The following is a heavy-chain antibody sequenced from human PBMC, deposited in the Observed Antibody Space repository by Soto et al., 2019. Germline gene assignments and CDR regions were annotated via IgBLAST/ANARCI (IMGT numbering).Heavy chain of an antibody. CDR1: GFSLRTYG. V-gene: IGHV3-33*01. D-gene: IGHD6-19*01. Sequence: QVQLVESGGGVGQSGRSLTLSCAASGFSLRTYGMQWLRRAPGKGLEWVAFIWYDGTKKFYANSVKGRSTISKANSNNLLYLQMSGLRAEDTAVYYCARDVVTAVAGSVNWFDPWGQGTLVTVSS. J-gene: IGHJ5*02. CDR3: ARDVVTAVAGSVNWFDP. CDR2: IWYDGTKK.